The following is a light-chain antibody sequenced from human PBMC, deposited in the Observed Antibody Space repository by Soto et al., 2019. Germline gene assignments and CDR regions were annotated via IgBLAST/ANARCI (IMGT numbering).Light chain of an antibody. CDR2: GVS. Sequence: QSALTQPASVSVSPGQSITISCAGNSSAIGGSNYVSWYQQHPGKAPKLLIYGVSNGPSGVSNRFSGSTSGNTASLTISALQADDEADDVGYSSRRSHSTFYVFGTGTKLTVL. CDR1: SSAIGGSNY. CDR3: YSSRRSHSTFYV. J-gene: IGLJ2*01. V-gene: IGLV2-14*03.